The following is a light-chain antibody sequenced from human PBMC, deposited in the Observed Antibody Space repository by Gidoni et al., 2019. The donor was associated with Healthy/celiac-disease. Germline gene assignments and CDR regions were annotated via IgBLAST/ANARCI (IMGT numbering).Light chain of an antibody. CDR1: QSISSW. CDR3: QQYNSYSGN. V-gene: IGKV1-5*01. CDR2: DAS. J-gene: IGKJ2*01. Sequence: DIQMTQSPSTLSASVGDRVTITCRASQSISSWLAWYHQKPGKAPKLLIYDASSLESGVPSRFSGSGSGTEFTLTISSLQPDDFANYYCQQYNSYSGNFGQGTKLEIK.